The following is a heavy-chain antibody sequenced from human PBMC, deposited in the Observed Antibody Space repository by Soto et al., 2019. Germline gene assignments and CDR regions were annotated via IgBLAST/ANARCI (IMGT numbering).Heavy chain of an antibody. CDR3: ARDLGGVTQPYFDY. V-gene: IGHV1-2*04. CDR1: GYTFTGYY. CDR2: INPNRGGT. Sequence: ASVKVSCKASGYTFTGYYMHWVRQAPGQGLEWMGWINPNRGGTNYAQKFQGWVTMTRDTSISTAYMELSRLRSDDTAVYYCARDLGGVTQPYFDYWGQGTLVTVSS. J-gene: IGHJ4*02. D-gene: IGHD4-4*01.